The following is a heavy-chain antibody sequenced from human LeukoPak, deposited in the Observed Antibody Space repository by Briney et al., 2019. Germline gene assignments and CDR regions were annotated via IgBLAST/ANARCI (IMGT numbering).Heavy chain of an antibody. CDR1: GGSISNFH. J-gene: IGHJ5*02. Sequence: PSETLSLTCTVSGGSISNFHWTWIRQPPGKGLEWIGYIHYSGSTSYNPSLKSRVTMSVDTSKNQFSLKVTSVTAADAAVYYCARGGNAFGPWGQGTVVTVSS. V-gene: IGHV4-59*01. CDR2: IHYSGST. D-gene: IGHD4-23*01. CDR3: ARGGNAFGP.